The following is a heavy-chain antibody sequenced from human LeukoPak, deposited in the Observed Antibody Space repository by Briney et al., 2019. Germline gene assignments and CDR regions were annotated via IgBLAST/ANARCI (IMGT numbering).Heavy chain of an antibody. J-gene: IGHJ4*02. Sequence: GGSLRLSCAASGFTFSSHGMSWVRQAPGKGLEWVSTISGSGDNTYYADSVKGRFTISRDNSKNTLYLQMNSLRAEDTAVYYCAKVKERSTSAFDIWGQGTLVTVSS. CDR2: ISGSGDNT. CDR3: AKVKERSTSAFDI. CDR1: GFTFSSHG. D-gene: IGHD1-1*01. V-gene: IGHV3-23*01.